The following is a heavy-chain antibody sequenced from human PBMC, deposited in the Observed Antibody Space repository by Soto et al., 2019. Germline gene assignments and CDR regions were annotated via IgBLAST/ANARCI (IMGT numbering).Heavy chain of an antibody. CDR3: ASRRGYYYDSSGSLDAFDI. V-gene: IGHV5-51*01. J-gene: IGHJ3*02. CDR2: IYPGDSDT. CDR1: GYSFTSYW. Sequence: GESLKISCNGSGYSFTSYWIGWVRQMPGKGLGLVGIIYPGDSDTRYSPSFQGQVTISADKSISTAYLQWSSLKASDTAMYYCASRRGYYYDSSGSLDAFDIWGQGTMVTVSS. D-gene: IGHD3-22*01.